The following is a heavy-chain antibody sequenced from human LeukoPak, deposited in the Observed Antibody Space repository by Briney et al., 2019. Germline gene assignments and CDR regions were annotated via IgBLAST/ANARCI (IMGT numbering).Heavy chain of an antibody. D-gene: IGHD1-26*01. CDR2: INPNSGGT. CDR1: GYTFTGYY. V-gene: IGHV1-2*06. J-gene: IGHJ1*01. CDR3: ARAYRVGAPLHFQH. Sequence: ASVKVSCKASGYTFTGYYMHWVRQAPGQGLEWMGRINPNSGGTNYAQKLQGRVTMTTDTSTSTAYMELRSRRSDDTAVYYCARAYRVGAPLHFQHWGQGTLVTVSS.